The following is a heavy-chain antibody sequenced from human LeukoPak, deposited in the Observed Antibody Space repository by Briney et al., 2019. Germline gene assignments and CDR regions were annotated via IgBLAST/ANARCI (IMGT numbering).Heavy chain of an antibody. CDR1: GGSISSADHY. Sequence: SETLSLTCTVSGGSISSADHYWNWIRQHPGRGLEWIGRVYYNGNTKYHPSLESRIIISADTSNNQFSLLLSSVTDADTAVYYCAGGTDAYKVGYWGQGTLVTVSS. V-gene: IGHV4-31*03. J-gene: IGHJ4*02. CDR2: VYYNGNT. D-gene: IGHD5-24*01. CDR3: AGGTDAYKVGY.